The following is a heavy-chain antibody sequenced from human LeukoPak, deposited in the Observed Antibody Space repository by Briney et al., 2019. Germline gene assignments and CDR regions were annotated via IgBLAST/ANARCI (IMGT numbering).Heavy chain of an antibody. CDR2: INHSGGGT. V-gene: IGHV1-46*01. D-gene: IGHD3-22*01. CDR3: ARDSGGLTYYYDSSGYSLDY. Sequence: ASVKVSCVASGYTFTSYYLHWVRQAPGPGRERMGLINHSGGGTSYAKKFQGRVTMTRDMSTSTVYMELSSLRSEDTAVYYCARDSGGLTYYYDSSGYSLDYWGQGTLVTVSS. J-gene: IGHJ4*02. CDR1: GYTFTSYY.